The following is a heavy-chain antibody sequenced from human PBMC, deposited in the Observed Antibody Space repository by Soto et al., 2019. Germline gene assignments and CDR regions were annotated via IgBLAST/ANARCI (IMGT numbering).Heavy chain of an antibody. J-gene: IGHJ3*02. CDR1: GGSFSDYY. Sequence: QVQLQQWGAGLLKPSETLSLTCAVYGGSFSDYYWNWIRQPPGKGLEWIGEINHSGSSNYNPSLNSRVTISVDTSKNQFSLKLSSVTAADTAVYYCARGLYDYVWGSYRLNAFDIWGQGTMVTVSS. CDR3: ARGLYDYVWGSYRLNAFDI. CDR2: INHSGSS. V-gene: IGHV4-34*01. D-gene: IGHD3-16*02.